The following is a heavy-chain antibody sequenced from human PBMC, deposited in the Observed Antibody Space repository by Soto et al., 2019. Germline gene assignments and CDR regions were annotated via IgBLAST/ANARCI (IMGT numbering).Heavy chain of an antibody. D-gene: IGHD2-2*01. V-gene: IGHV4-61*08. J-gene: IGHJ3*02. Sequence: PSETLSLTCTVSGGSVSSGGFYWNWIRQPPGRGLEWIGHIYYSGSADYSPSLKSRVTISADTSKNQFSLKLSSVTAADTAVYYCEREGYRDAFDIWGQGTMVTVSS. CDR3: EREGYRDAFDI. CDR2: IYYSGSA. CDR1: GGSVSSGGFY.